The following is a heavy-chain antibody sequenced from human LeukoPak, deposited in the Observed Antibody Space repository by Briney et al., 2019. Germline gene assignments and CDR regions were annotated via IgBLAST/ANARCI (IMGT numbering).Heavy chain of an antibody. V-gene: IGHV3-53*01. Sequence: GGSLRLSCAAPGFTVSSNYMSWVRQAPGKGLEWVSVIYSGGSTYYADSVKGRFTISRDNSKNTLFLQMNSLRAEDTAIYYCAKVAFRSSSYISGIEYWGQGTLVTVSS. CDR3: AKVAFRSSSYISGIEY. D-gene: IGHD6-6*01. CDR2: IYSGGST. CDR1: GFTVSSNY. J-gene: IGHJ4*02.